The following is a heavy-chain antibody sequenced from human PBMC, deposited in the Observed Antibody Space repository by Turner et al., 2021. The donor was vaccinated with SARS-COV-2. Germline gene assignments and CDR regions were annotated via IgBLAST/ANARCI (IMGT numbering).Heavy chain of an antibody. CDR2: IYYSGST. J-gene: IGHJ5*02. D-gene: IGHD6-13*01. Sequence: QLPLQESGPGLLKPSETLSLNCTVSGCSISSSSYYWGWVGQHPGNGLEWIGSIYYSGSTYYYPSLKSRVTISVDTSNNQFSLKLSSLTAADTVVYYCARHCGVAAAAYLARFDPWGQGTLVTVSS. CDR3: ARHCGVAAAAYLARFDP. V-gene: IGHV4-39*01. CDR1: GCSISSSSYY.